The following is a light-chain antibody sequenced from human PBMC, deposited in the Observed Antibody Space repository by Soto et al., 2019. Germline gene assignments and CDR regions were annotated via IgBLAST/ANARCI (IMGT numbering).Light chain of an antibody. J-gene: IGLJ2*01. Sequence: QSVLTQPPSASGSPGQSVTISCTGTSSDVGGYNYVSWYQQHPGKAPKLMIYEVSKRPLGIPDRFSGSNSGNTASLTVSGLQAEDEADYFCSSYAGSNKLGVFGGGTKLTV. CDR3: SSYAGSNKLGV. CDR2: EVS. V-gene: IGLV2-8*01. CDR1: SSDVGGYNY.